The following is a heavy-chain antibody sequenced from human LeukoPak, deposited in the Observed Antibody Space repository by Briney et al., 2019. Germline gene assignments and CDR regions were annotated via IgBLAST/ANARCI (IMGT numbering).Heavy chain of an antibody. D-gene: IGHD2-2*01. J-gene: IGHJ4*02. CDR2: ISGSGGST. CDR1: GFTFSSYA. Sequence: GASLRLSCAASGFTFSSYAMGWVRQAPGQGLEWVSAISGSGGSTYYADSVQGRFTISRDNSKNTLYLQMNSLRAEDTAVYYCAIMTCSSTSCFFDYWGQGTLVTVSS. V-gene: IGHV3-23*01. CDR3: AIMTCSSTSCFFDY.